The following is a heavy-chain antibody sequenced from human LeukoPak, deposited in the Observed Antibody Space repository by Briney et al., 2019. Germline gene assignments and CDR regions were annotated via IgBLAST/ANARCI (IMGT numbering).Heavy chain of an antibody. CDR3: GRTWGYYFDY. J-gene: IGHJ4*02. Sequence: SETLSLTCSVSGGSISSSSYYWGWIRQPPGKGLEWIGSIYYSGSTYYNPSLKSRVTISVDTSKSQFSLKLPSVTAADTAVYYCGRTWGYYFDYWGQGTLVTVSS. CDR1: GGSISSSSYY. D-gene: IGHD3-16*01. V-gene: IGHV4-39*07. CDR2: IYYSGST.